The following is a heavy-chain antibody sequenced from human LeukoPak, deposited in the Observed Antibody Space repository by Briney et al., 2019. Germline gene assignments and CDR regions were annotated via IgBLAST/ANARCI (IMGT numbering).Heavy chain of an antibody. CDR2: IWYDGSNK. CDR1: GFSFSTQR. CDR3: AREGPRGNSQFDY. J-gene: IGHJ4*02. V-gene: IGHV3-33*08. D-gene: IGHD2/OR15-2a*01. Sequence: PGGSLRLSCAASGFSFSTQRMHWVRQAPGKGLERVALIWYDGSNKYYADSVKGRLTISRDNSKNTLYLQMNSLRAEDTAVYYCAREGPRGNSQFDYWGQGTLVTVSS.